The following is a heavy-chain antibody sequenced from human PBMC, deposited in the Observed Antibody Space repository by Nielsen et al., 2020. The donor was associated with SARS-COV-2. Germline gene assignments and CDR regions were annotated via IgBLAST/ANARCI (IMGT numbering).Heavy chain of an antibody. Sequence: VRQAPGKGLDWVAVTSYDGSNTYYADSVKGRFTISRDNSKNTLYLQMNSLRAEDTAVYYCAKHGVHYYDSSGYYDFYWFDPWGQGTLVTVSS. CDR2: TSYDGSNT. J-gene: IGHJ5*02. D-gene: IGHD3-22*01. V-gene: IGHV3-30-3*02. CDR3: AKHGVHYYDSSGYYDFYWFDP.